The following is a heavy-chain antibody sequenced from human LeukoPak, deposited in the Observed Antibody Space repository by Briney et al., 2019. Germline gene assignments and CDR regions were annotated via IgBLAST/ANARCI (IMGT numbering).Heavy chain of an antibody. J-gene: IGHJ4*02. V-gene: IGHV3-30*04. Sequence: GRSLRLSCAASGFTFSSYAMHWVRQAPGKGLEWVAVISYDGSNKYYADSVKGRFTISRDNSKNTLYLQMNSLRAEDTAVYYCARDPHSSSWYDLPFDYWGQGTLVTVSS. CDR2: ISYDGSNK. D-gene: IGHD6-13*01. CDR1: GFTFSSYA. CDR3: ARDPHSSSWYDLPFDY.